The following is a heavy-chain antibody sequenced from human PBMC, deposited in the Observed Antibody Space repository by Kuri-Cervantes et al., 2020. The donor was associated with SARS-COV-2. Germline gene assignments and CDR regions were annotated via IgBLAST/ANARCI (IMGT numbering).Heavy chain of an antibody. Sequence: SETLSLTCAVSGGSISSGGYYWSWIRQPPGKGLEWIGYIYHSGSTYYNPFLKSRVIMSVDRSKNHFSLRLSSVTAADTAVYYCGRGTSWAGNYYYYIDVWGKGTTVTVSS. D-gene: IGHD3-16*01. CDR1: GGSISSGGYY. CDR2: IYHSGST. CDR3: GRGTSWAGNYYYYIDV. V-gene: IGHV4-30-2*01. J-gene: IGHJ6*03.